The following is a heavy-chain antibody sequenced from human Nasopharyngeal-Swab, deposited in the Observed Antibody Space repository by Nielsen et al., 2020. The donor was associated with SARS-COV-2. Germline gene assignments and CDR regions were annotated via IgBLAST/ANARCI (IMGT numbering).Heavy chain of an antibody. CDR1: GFTFSSYD. J-gene: IGHJ4*02. CDR3: ARGMVRGVIRAPFDY. D-gene: IGHD3-10*01. V-gene: IGHV3-13*04. Sequence: GESLKISCAASGFTFSSYDMHWVRQATGKGLEWVSAIGTAGDTYYPGSVKGRFTISRENAKNSLYLQMNSLRAGDPAVYYCARGMVRGVIRAPFDYWGQGTLVTVSS. CDR2: IGTAGDT.